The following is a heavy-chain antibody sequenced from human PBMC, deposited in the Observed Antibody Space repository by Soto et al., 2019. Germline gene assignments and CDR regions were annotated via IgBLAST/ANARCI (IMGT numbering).Heavy chain of an antibody. V-gene: IGHV1-46*03. CDR1: GYTFTSYY. D-gene: IGHD4-17*01. J-gene: IGHJ2*01. Sequence: QVQLVQSGAEVKKPGASVKVSCKASGYTFTSYYMHWVRKAPGQGLEWMGIINPSGGSTSYAKKFQGRVTMTRDTSTSTIYMELSRLRSEDTAVYYCARRGDYGDYRYWYFDLWGRGTLVTVSS. CDR2: INPSGGST. CDR3: ARRGDYGDYRYWYFDL.